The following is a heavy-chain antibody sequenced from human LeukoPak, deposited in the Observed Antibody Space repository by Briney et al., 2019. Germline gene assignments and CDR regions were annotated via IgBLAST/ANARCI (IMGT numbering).Heavy chain of an antibody. CDR2: ISGSGSST. CDR1: GFTFSSYG. J-gene: IGHJ4*02. V-gene: IGHV3-23*01. CDR3: AKDVLWFGESSVY. Sequence: GGSLRLSCAASGFTFSSYGMSWVRQAPGKGLEWVSSISGSGSSTYYADSVKGRFTISRDNSKNTLYLQMNSLRAEDTAVYYCAKDVLWFGESSVYWGQGTLVTVSS. D-gene: IGHD3-10*01.